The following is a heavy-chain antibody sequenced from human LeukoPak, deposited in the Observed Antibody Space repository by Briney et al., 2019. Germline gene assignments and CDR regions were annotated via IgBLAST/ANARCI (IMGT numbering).Heavy chain of an antibody. D-gene: IGHD2-21*02. CDR1: GYTFTSYG. Sequence: APVKVSCKASGYTFTSYGISWVRQAPGQGLEWMGWISAYNGNTNYAQKLQGRVTVTTDTSTSTAYMELRSLRSDATAVYYCARDTRWVATRFDPWGQGTLVTVSS. CDR3: ARDTRWVATRFDP. J-gene: IGHJ5*02. CDR2: ISAYNGNT. V-gene: IGHV1-18*01.